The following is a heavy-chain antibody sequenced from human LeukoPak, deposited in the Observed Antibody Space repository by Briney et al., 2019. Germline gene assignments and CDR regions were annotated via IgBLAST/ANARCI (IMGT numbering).Heavy chain of an antibody. CDR3: AKVMTYYYDSSGSRHYFDY. CDR2: ISGSVDST. V-gene: IGHV3-23*01. D-gene: IGHD3-22*01. Sequence: GGSLRLSCAASGFTFSTYAMSWVRQAPGEGLEWVSGISGSVDSTDYADSVKGRFTISRDNAKNSLYLQMNSLRAEDTAVYYCAKVMTYYYDSSGSRHYFDYWGQGTLVNVSA. J-gene: IGHJ4*02. CDR1: GFTFSTYA.